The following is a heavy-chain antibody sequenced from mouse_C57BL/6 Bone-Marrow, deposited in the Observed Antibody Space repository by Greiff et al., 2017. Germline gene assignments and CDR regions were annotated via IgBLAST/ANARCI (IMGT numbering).Heavy chain of an antibody. D-gene: IGHD1-1*01. V-gene: IGHV1-72*01. CDR2: IYPNSGGT. CDR3: ARHGSSYLD. J-gene: IGHJ2*01. CDR1: GYTFTSYW. Sequence: QVQLQQPGAELVKPGASVKLSCKASGYTFTSYWMHWVKQRPGRGLEWIGRIYPNSGGTKYNEKFKSKATLTVDKPSSPAYMQLSSLTSEDSAVYYCARHGSSYLDWGQGTTLTVSS.